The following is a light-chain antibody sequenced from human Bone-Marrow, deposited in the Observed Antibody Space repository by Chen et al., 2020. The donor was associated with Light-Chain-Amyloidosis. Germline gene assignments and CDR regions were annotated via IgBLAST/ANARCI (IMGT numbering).Light chain of an antibody. CDR1: SSDVGGYDY. J-gene: IGLJ1*01. CDR3: TSDTSSRTRV. V-gene: IGLV2-14*01. Sequence: QSALTQPASVSGSPGQSITISCTGSSSDVGGYDYVSWYQQHPGKAPQLIIYDVSNRPSGVSDRFSGSKSGYTASLTISGLQADDEADDYCTSDTSSRTRVFGTGTKVTVL. CDR2: DVS.